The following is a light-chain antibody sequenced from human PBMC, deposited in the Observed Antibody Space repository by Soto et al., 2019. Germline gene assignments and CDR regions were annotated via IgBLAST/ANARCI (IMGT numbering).Light chain of an antibody. J-gene: IGLJ1*01. CDR1: SSNIGAGYD. Sequence: QSVLTQPPSVSGAPGQRVTISCTGSSSNIGAGYDVHWYQQLPGTAPKLLIDGNSNRPSGVPDRFSGSKSGTSASLAITGLQAEDEADYYCQSYDSSLRYGFGIGTKLTVL. CDR2: GNS. CDR3: QSYDSSLRYG. V-gene: IGLV1-40*01.